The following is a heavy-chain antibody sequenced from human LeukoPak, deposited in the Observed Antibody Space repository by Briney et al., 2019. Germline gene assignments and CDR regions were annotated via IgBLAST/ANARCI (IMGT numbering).Heavy chain of an antibody. D-gene: IGHD6-19*01. CDR3: VRGRYSSGWFKDKNWFDP. J-gene: IGHJ5*02. V-gene: IGHV4-30-2*01. CDR1: GVAISRGGYA. CDR2: IYHSGTT. Sequence: SETLSLTCAVSGVAISRGGYAWNWIRQPPGKGLEWIAYIYHSGTTYYNPSLKSRATISVDTSKNQFSLKLSSVTAADTAVYYRVRGRYSSGWFKDKNWFDPWGQGIPVTVSS.